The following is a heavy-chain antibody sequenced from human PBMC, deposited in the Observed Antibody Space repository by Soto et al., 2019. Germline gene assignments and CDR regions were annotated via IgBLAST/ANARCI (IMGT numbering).Heavy chain of an antibody. V-gene: IGHV1-69*06. CDR2: IIPIFGTA. Sequence: GASVKVSCKASGGTFSSYAISWVRQAPGQGLEWMGGIIPIFGTANYAQKFQGRVTITADKSTSTAYMELSSLRSEDTAVYYCARDLGGSGWYNNWFDPWGQGTLVTVSS. D-gene: IGHD6-19*01. J-gene: IGHJ5*02. CDR3: ARDLGGSGWYNNWFDP. CDR1: GGTFSSYA.